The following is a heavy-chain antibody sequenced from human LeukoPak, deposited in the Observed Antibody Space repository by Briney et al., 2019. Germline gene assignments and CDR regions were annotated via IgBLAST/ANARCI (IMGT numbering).Heavy chain of an antibody. CDR1: GFTFTNYA. CDR2: IGGFADTT. J-gene: IGHJ6*03. Sequence: GGSLRLSCAASGFTFTNYAMSWVRQAPGKGLEWVSTIGGFADTTFYADSVKGRFTISRDTSKNTLYLQMNSLRAEDTAVYYCAKDPSPAYYYYMDVWGKGTTVTISS. V-gene: IGHV3-23*01. CDR3: AKDPSPAYYYYMDV.